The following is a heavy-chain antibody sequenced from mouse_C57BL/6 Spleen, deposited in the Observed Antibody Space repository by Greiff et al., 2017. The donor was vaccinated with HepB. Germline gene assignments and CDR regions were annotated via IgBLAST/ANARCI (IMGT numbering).Heavy chain of an antibody. J-gene: IGHJ4*01. CDR1: GYTFTSYW. CDR2: IHPNSGST. Sequence: QVQLQQPGAELVKPGASVKLSCKASGYTFTSYWMHWVKQRPGQGLEWIGMIHPNSGSTNYNEKFKNKATLTVDKSSSTAYMQLSSLTSEDSAVYYCARPVGRGYAMDYWGQGTSVTVSS. CDR3: ARPVGRGYAMDY. D-gene: IGHD4-1*01. V-gene: IGHV1-64*01.